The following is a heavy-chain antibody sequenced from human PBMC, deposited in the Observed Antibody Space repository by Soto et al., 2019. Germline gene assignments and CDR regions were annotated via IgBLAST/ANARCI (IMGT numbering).Heavy chain of an antibody. CDR2: IYYTGRS. D-gene: IGHD6-19*01. CDR3: AGVPGIAVAGTVKYYFDY. Sequence: PSETLSLTCTVSGGSISSGGFHWSWIRQHPGRGLEWIGYIYYTGRSFYNPSLKSRVAMSLDTSKNQFSLKLSSVTAANTAVYYCAGVPGIAVAGTVKYYFDYWGQGTLVTVSS. CDR1: GGSISSGGFH. V-gene: IGHV4-31*03. J-gene: IGHJ4*02.